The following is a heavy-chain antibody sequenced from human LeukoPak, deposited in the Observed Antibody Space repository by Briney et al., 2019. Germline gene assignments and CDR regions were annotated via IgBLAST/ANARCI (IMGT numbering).Heavy chain of an antibody. CDR1: GYTFTSYD. D-gene: IGHD2-2*01. Sequence: ASVKVSCKASGYTFTSYDINWVRQATGQGLEWMGWMNPNSGNTGYAQKFQGRVTMTRNTSISTAYMDLSSLRSEDTAVYYCARGVVPAAIGYYYYYMDVWGKGTTVTVSS. CDR2: MNPNSGNT. V-gene: IGHV1-8*01. J-gene: IGHJ6*03. CDR3: ARGVVPAAIGYYYYYMDV.